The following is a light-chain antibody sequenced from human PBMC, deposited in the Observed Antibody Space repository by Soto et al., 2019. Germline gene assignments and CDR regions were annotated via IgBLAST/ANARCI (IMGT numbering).Light chain of an antibody. V-gene: IGLV2-14*03. CDR2: DVT. Sequence: QSALTQPASVSGSPGQSITISCTGTNYDIGSYNYVSWYQQHPSQAPKLMIYDVTNRPSGVSNRFSGSKSDNTASLTISGLQAEDEADYYCSSPSTSSFYVFGTGTKLTVL. CDR3: SSPSTSSFYV. J-gene: IGLJ1*01. CDR1: NYDIGSYNY.